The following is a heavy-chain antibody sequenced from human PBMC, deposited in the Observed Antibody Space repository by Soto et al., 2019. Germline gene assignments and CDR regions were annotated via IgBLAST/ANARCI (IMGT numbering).Heavy chain of an antibody. CDR3: ARDRGIFGVVIGYFDY. D-gene: IGHD3-3*01. CDR1: GDRVSSNSAA. V-gene: IGHV6-1*01. J-gene: IGHJ4*02. Sequence: KQSQTLSLTCAISGDRVSSNSAAWNWIRQSPSRGLEWLGRTYYRSKWYNDYAVSVKSRITINPDTSKNQFSLQLNSVTPEDTAVYYCARDRGIFGVVIGYFDYWGQGTLVTVSS. CDR2: TYYRSKWYN.